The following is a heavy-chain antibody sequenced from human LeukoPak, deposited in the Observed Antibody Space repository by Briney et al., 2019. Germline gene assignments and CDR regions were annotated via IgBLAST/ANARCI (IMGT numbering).Heavy chain of an antibody. D-gene: IGHD3-10*01. CDR3: ARHLTVRGVLNWFDP. CDR1: GGSISSSSYY. CDR2: IYYSGST. V-gene: IGHV4-39*01. Sequence: SETLSLTCTVSGGSISSSSYYWGWIRQPPGKGLEWIGSIYYSGSTYYNPSLKSRVTISVDTSKNQFSLKLSSVTAADTAVYYCARHLTVRGVLNWFDPWGQGTLVTVSS. J-gene: IGHJ5*02.